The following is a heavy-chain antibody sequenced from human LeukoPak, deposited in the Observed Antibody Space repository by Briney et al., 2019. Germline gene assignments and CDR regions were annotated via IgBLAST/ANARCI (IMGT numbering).Heavy chain of an antibody. CDR2: IKQDGSEK. CDR3: AKDHLDVKSRGYYYYYYMDV. CDR1: GFTFSSYW. J-gene: IGHJ6*03. Sequence: GGSLRLSCAASGFTFSSYWMSWVCQAPGKGLEWVANIKQDGSEKYYVDSVKGRFTISRDNSKNTLYLQMNSLRAEDTAVYYCAKDHLDVKSRGYYYYYYMDVWGKGTTVTISS. D-gene: IGHD1-1*01. V-gene: IGHV3-7*03.